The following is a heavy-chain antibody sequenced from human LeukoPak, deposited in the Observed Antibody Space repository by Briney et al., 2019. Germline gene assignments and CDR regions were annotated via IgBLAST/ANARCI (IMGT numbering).Heavy chain of an antibody. CDR2: ISYDGSNK. Sequence: GGSLRHSCAASGFTFSSYGMHWVRQAPGKGLEWLAVISYDGSNKYYADSVKGRFTISRDNSKNTLYLQMDSLRAEDTAVYYCAKEGPTTAWYYGMDVWGQGTTVTVSS. J-gene: IGHJ6*02. CDR3: AKEGPTTAWYYGMDV. CDR1: GFTFSSYG. V-gene: IGHV3-30*18. D-gene: IGHD1-26*01.